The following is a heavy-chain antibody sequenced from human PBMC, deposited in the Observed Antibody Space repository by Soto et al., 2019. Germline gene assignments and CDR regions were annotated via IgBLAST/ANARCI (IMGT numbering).Heavy chain of an antibody. Sequence: GASVKVSCKASGGTFSSYAISWVRQAPGQGLEWMGGIIPIFGTANYAQKFQGRVTITADESTSTAYMELSSLRSEDTAVYYCAGNYYGSGSYPGDYWGQGTLVTVLL. D-gene: IGHD3-10*01. CDR1: GGTFSSYA. CDR3: AGNYYGSGSYPGDY. V-gene: IGHV1-69*13. J-gene: IGHJ4*02. CDR2: IIPIFGTA.